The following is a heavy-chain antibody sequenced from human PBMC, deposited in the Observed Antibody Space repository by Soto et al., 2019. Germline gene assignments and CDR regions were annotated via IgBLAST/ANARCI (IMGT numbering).Heavy chain of an antibody. Sequence: SVKVSCKASGGTFSSYAISWVRQAPGQGLEWMGGIIPIFGTANYAQKFQGRVTITADESTSTAYMELSSLRSEDTAVYYCARPYSDIAAAGYRYDGMDVWDQGTTVTVSS. J-gene: IGHJ6*02. CDR1: GGTFSSYA. D-gene: IGHD6-13*01. V-gene: IGHV1-69*13. CDR2: IIPIFGTA. CDR3: ARPYSDIAAAGYRYDGMDV.